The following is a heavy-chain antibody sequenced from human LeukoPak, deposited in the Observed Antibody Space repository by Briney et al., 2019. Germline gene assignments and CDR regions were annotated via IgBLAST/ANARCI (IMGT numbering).Heavy chain of an antibody. CDR3: ASVGTPMVTIVAPYYMDV. CDR2: INWNGGST. Sequence: GGSLRLSCAASGFTFGNYGMGWVRQAPGKGLEWVSGINWNGGSTGYADSVEGRFTIFRDNAKNSQYLQMNSLRAEDTAVYYCASVGTPMVTIVAPYYMDVWGKGTTVTVSS. V-gene: IGHV3-20*04. CDR1: GFTFGNYG. J-gene: IGHJ6*03. D-gene: IGHD5-18*01.